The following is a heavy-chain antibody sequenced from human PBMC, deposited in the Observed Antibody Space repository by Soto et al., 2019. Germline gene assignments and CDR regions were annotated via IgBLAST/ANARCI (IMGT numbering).Heavy chain of an antibody. CDR3: ARGDVEMAPGLGSMDV. D-gene: IGHD6-6*01. Sequence: QVQLRESGPGLVKPSQTLSLTCTVSGGSISSGDYYWSWIRQPPGKGLEWIGYIYYSGSTYYNPSLKSRVTVSVDTSKNQFSLKLSSVIAADTAVYYCARGDVEMAPGLGSMDVWGQGTTVTVSS. V-gene: IGHV4-30-4*01. CDR1: GGSISSGDYY. J-gene: IGHJ6*02. CDR2: IYYSGST.